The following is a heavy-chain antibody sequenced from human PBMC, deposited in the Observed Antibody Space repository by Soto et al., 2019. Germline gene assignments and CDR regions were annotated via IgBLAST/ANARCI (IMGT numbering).Heavy chain of an antibody. Sequence: QVQLKESGPGLVKPSQTLSLTCTVSGGSISSGGQYWSWIRQHPGKGLEWIGYIYDSGSTYYNPSLRSRVTRSVDTCKKQLSLKLRSVTAADTAVYYCARDAAEYYFDYWGQGTLVTVSS. CDR2: IYDSGST. J-gene: IGHJ4*02. V-gene: IGHV4-31*03. CDR3: ARDAAEYYFDY. D-gene: IGHD6-25*01. CDR1: GGSISSGGQY.